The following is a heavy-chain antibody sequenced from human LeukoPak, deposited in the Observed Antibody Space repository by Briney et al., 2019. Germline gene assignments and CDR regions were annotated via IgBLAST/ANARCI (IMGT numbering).Heavy chain of an antibody. D-gene: IGHD6-19*01. Sequence: GGSLRLSCAASGSTFSSYAMSWVRQAPGKGLEWVSAISGSGGSTYYADSVKGRFTISRDNSKNTLYLQMSSLRAEDTAVYYCAKDPQAVAGGGDWFDPWGQGTLVTVSS. J-gene: IGHJ5*02. CDR2: ISGSGGST. V-gene: IGHV3-23*01. CDR1: GSTFSSYA. CDR3: AKDPQAVAGGGDWFDP.